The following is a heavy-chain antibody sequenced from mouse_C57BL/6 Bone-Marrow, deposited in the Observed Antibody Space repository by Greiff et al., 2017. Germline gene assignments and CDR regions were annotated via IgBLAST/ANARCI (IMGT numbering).Heavy chain of an antibody. CDR2: IWRGGST. Sequence: VKLQESGPGLVQPSQSLSITCTVSGFSLTSYGVHWVRQSPGKGLEWLGVIWRGGSTDYNAAFMSRLSITKDKSTSQVFFKMNSLQADDTAIYYCATSGSISWYFDVWGTGTTVTVSS. D-gene: IGHD1-1*01. V-gene: IGHV2-5*01. J-gene: IGHJ1*03. CDR1: GFSLTSYG. CDR3: ATSGSISWYFDV.